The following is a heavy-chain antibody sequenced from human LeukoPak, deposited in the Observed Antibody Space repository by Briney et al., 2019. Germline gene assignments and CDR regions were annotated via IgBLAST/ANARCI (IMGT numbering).Heavy chain of an antibody. CDR2: IWDDGNNK. CDR1: GFGFSNHG. CDR3: ARDSYQDYYGRFDP. J-gene: IGHJ5*02. Sequence: PGGSLRLSCAASGFGFSNHGMHWVRQAPGKRVEWVAVIWDDGNNKRYANSVNGRFTISRDNSENTLYLQMNGLTAEDTAMYYCARDSYQDYYGRFDPWGQGTLVIVSS. V-gene: IGHV3-33*01. D-gene: IGHD3-10*01.